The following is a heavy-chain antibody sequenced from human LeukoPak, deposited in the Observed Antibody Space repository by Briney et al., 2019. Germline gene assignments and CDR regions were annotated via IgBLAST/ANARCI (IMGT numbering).Heavy chain of an antibody. CDR2: IYSGGST. Sequence: PGGSLRLSCAASGFTVSSNYMSWVRQAPGKGLEWVSVIYSGGSTYYADSVKGRFTISRDNSKNTLYLQMNSLRAEDTAVYYCARDEGGIAARPDYYYYYGMDVWGQGTTVTVSS. CDR1: GFTVSSNY. CDR3: ARDEGGIAARPDYYYYYGMDV. V-gene: IGHV3-66*01. D-gene: IGHD6-6*01. J-gene: IGHJ6*02.